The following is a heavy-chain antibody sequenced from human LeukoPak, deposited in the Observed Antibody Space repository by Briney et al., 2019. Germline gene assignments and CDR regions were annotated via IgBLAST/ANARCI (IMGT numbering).Heavy chain of an antibody. Sequence: PSETLSLTCADYGGSFSGYYWSWIRQPPGKGLEWIGEINHSGSTNYNPSLKSRVTISVDTSKNQFSLKLSSVTAADTAVYYCARHVLRFLEWSYYFDYWGQGTLVTVSS. CDR2: INHSGST. CDR3: ARHVLRFLEWSYYFDY. J-gene: IGHJ4*02. CDR1: GGSFSGYY. D-gene: IGHD3-3*01. V-gene: IGHV4-34*01.